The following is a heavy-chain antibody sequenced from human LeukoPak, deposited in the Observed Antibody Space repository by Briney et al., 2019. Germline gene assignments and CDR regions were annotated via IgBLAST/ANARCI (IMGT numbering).Heavy chain of an antibody. V-gene: IGHV3-74*01. CDR2: INTDGRST. D-gene: IGHD1-26*01. CDR1: GFTFSSYS. J-gene: IGHJ4*02. Sequence: GGSLRLSCTASGFTFSSYSLNWVCQAPGKGLVWVSRINTDGRSTNYADSVKGRFTISRDSAKNTLYLQMNSLRAEDTAVYYCAGGPVGSYWAFDYWGQGTLVTVSS. CDR3: AGGPVGSYWAFDY.